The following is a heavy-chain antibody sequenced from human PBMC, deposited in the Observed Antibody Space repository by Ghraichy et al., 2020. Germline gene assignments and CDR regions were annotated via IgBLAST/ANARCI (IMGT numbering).Heavy chain of an antibody. CDR3: ARGLYESSSWIDY. CDR1: GGSVSSGSYY. V-gene: IGHV4-61*01. CDR2: IYYSGST. Sequence: SETLSLTCTVSGGSVSSGSYYWSWIRQPPGKGLEWIGYIYYSGSTNYNPSLKSRVTISVDTSKNQFSLKLSSVTAADTAVYYCARGLYESSSWIDYWGQGTLVTVSS. D-gene: IGHD6-13*01. J-gene: IGHJ4*02.